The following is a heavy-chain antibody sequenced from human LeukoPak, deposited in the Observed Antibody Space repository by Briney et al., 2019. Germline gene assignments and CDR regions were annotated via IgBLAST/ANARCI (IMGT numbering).Heavy chain of an antibody. CDR3: ARQISSAYYY. V-gene: IGHV1-18*01. J-gene: IGHJ4*02. D-gene: IGHD3-22*01. Sequence: GASVKVSCKASGYNFPSYGINWVRQAPGQGLEWMGWIRPHTGETNSAQRFQDRVTMTTDTSTTTAYMELRSLRFDDTAVYYCARQISSAYYYWGQGTLVTVSS. CDR1: GYNFPSYG. CDR2: IRPHTGET.